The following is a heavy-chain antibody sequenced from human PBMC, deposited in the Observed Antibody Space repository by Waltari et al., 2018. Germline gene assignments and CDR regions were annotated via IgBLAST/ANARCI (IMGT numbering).Heavy chain of an antibody. CDR3: ATAVLLWFGELY. CDR2: FDPEDGET. D-gene: IGHD3-10*01. V-gene: IGHV1-24*01. CDR1: GYTLTDLS. J-gene: IGHJ4*02. Sequence: QVQLVQSGAEVKKPGASVKVSCKVSGYTLTDLSMHWVRQAPGKGLEWMGGFDPEDGETSYAQKFQGRVTMTEDTSTDTAYMELSSLRSEDTAVYYCATAVLLWFGELYWGQGTLVTVSS.